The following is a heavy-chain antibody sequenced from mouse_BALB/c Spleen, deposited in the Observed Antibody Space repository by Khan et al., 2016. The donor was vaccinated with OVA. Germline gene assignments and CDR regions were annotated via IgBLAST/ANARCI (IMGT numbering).Heavy chain of an antibody. CDR2: IFPGDGGT. CDR1: GYTFTSYD. Sequence: QVQLQQSGAELVKPGASVKLSCKASGYTFTSYDINWVRQRPEQGLEWIGWIFPGDGGTKYNEKFKDKATLTTDTSSSTAYMQLSSLTSEDSAVYFGARGGYGGLAYWGQGTLVTVSA. J-gene: IGHJ3*01. CDR3: ARGGYGGLAY. D-gene: IGHD2-14*01. V-gene: IGHV1-85*01.